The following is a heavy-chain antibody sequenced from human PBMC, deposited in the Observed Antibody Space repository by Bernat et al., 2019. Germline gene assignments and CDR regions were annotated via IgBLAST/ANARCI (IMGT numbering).Heavy chain of an antibody. D-gene: IGHD3-22*01. CDR2: IYSGGST. CDR3: ATHPRGYDDSSGYSVPYYYGMDV. Sequence: EVQLVESGGGLVQPGGSLRLSCAASGFTVSSNYMSWVRQAPGKGPEWVSVIYSGGSTYYADSVKGRFTISRHNSKNTLYLQMNSLRAEDTAVYYCATHPRGYDDSSGYSVPYYYGMDVWGQGTTVTVSS. J-gene: IGHJ6*02. CDR1: GFTVSSNY. V-gene: IGHV3-53*04.